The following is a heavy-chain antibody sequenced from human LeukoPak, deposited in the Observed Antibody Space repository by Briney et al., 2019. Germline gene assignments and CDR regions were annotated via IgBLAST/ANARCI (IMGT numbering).Heavy chain of an antibody. CDR3: ASCLWFGELGYYYYMDV. Sequence: GASVKVSCKASGGTFSSYAISWVRQAPGQGLEWMGGIIPIFGTANYAQKFQGRVTITTDESTSTAYMELSGLRSEDTAVYYGASCLWFGELGYYYYMDVWGKGTTVTVSS. CDR2: IIPIFGTA. V-gene: IGHV1-69*05. CDR1: GGTFSSYA. D-gene: IGHD3-10*01. J-gene: IGHJ6*03.